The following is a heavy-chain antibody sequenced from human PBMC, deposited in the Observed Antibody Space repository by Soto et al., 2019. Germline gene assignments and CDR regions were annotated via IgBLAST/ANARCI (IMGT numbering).Heavy chain of an antibody. J-gene: IGHJ6*02. CDR2: INPSGGST. Sequence: ASVKVSCKASGYTFTSYYMHWVRQAPGQGLEWMGIINPSGGSTSYAQKFQGRVTMTRDTSTSTVYMELSSLRSEDTAVYYCARDTLPTLIVAYGMDVWGQGTTVTVSS. CDR1: GYTFTSYY. V-gene: IGHV1-46*01. D-gene: IGHD2-15*01. CDR3: ARDTLPTLIVAYGMDV.